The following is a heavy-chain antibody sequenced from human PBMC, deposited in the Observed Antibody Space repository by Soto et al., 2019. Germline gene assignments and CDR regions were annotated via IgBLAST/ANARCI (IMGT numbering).Heavy chain of an antibody. CDR2: IDWDDDK. CDR3: ARRHLSGYSYGYAPYGMDV. Sequence: GSGPTLRKDKHTVRLTCRFPGFSLSTSRVCVSLLRQPPGKALEWLALIDWDDDKYYSTSLKTRLTISKDTSKNQVVLTMTNMDPVDTATYYCARRHLSGYSYGYAPYGMDVWGQGTTVTVSS. V-gene: IGHV2-70*01. D-gene: IGHD5-18*01. CDR1: GFSLSTSRVC. J-gene: IGHJ6*02.